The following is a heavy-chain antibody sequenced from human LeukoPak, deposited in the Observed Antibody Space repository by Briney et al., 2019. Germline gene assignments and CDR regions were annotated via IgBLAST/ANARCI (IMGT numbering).Heavy chain of an antibody. D-gene: IGHD5-18*01. V-gene: IGHV3-23*01. J-gene: IGHJ4*02. Sequence: GGSLRLSCAASGFTFSGYAMSWVRQAPGKGLEWVSAISGSGGSTYYADSVKGRFTISRDNSKNTLYLQMNSLRAEDTAVYYCAKGAAGSYGYTRTDYWGQGTLVTVSS. CDR3: AKGAAGSYGYTRTDY. CDR2: ISGSGGST. CDR1: GFTFSGYA.